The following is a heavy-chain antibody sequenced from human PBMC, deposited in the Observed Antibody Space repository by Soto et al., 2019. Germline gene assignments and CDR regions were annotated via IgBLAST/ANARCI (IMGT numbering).Heavy chain of an antibody. CDR3: ARHRRSALIVATREEWFDP. Sequence: ASETLSLTCTVSGGSISSSSYYWGWIRQPPGKGLEWIVSIYYSGSTYYNPSLKSRVTISVDTSKNQFSLKLSSVTAADTAVYYCARHRRSALIVATREEWFDPWGQGTLVTVSS. J-gene: IGHJ5*02. CDR2: IYYSGST. V-gene: IGHV4-39*01. CDR1: GGSISSSSYY. D-gene: IGHD5-12*01.